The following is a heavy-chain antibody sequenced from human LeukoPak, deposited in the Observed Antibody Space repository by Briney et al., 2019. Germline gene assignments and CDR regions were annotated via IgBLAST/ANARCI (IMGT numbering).Heavy chain of an antibody. CDR1: GFTFSSYA. V-gene: IGHV3-23*01. CDR2: ISGSGGST. J-gene: IGHJ3*02. Sequence: GGSLRLSCAASGFTFSSYAMSWVRQAPGKGLEWVSAISGSGGSTYYADSVKGRFTISRDNSKNTLYLQMNSLRAEDTAVYYCAKDLNYDILTGYRDAFDIWGQGTMVTVSS. CDR3: AKDLNYDILTGYRDAFDI. D-gene: IGHD3-9*01.